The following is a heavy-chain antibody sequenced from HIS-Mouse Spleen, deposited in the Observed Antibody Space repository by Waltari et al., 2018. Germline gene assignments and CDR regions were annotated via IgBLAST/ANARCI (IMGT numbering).Heavy chain of an antibody. CDR2: IYYSGST. D-gene: IGHD6-13*01. CDR3: AREIPYSSSWYDWYFDL. V-gene: IGHV4-39*07. Sequence: QLQLQESGPGLVKPSETLSLTCTVSGGSISSSSYYWGWIRQPPGKGLEWIGSIYYSGSTYYHPPLKSRFTLSVATSKNQFSLKLSSVTAADTAVYYCAREIPYSSSWYDWYFDLWGRGTLVTVSS. CDR1: GGSISSSSYY. J-gene: IGHJ2*01.